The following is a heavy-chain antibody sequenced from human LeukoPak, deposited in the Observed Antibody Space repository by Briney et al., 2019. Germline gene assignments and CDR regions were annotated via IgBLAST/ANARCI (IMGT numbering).Heavy chain of an antibody. CDR3: ARVGKVSGSYYYMDV. J-gene: IGHJ6*03. CDR1: GYTFTSYG. CDR2: ISAYNGNT. Sequence: ASVKVSCKASGYTFTSYGISWVRQAPGQGLEWMGWISAYNGNTNYAQKLQGRVTMTTVTSTSTAYMELRSLRSDDTAVYYCARVGKVSGSYYYMDVWGKGTTVTVSS. V-gene: IGHV1-18*01. D-gene: IGHD1-26*01.